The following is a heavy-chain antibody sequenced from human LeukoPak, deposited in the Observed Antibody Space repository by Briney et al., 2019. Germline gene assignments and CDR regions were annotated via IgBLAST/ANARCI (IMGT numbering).Heavy chain of an antibody. CDR3: ARVDGFGESPLDAFDV. V-gene: IGHV4-34*01. J-gene: IGHJ3*01. CDR2: INHSGST. D-gene: IGHD3-10*01. Sequence: AETLSLTCDVSGGSTSGYFWSWIRQPPGKGPEWIGEINHSGSTKYIPSPKSRLTISVDTSKNQFSLKLTSVTAADTAVYYCARVDGFGESPLDAFDVWGQGTMVTVSS. CDR1: GGSTSGYF.